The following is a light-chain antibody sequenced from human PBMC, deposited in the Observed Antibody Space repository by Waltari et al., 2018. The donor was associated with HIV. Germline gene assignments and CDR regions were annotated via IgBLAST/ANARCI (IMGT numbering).Light chain of an antibody. Sequence: DIVLTQSPATLSLSQGARATLSCRASQSVSSYLAWYQQKPGQAPRLLIYGASSRATGIPARFSGSGSGTDFTLTISSLEPGDFGVYYCHQRSNWPITFGQGTRLEI. CDR3: HQRSNWPIT. CDR1: QSVSSY. J-gene: IGKJ5*01. V-gene: IGKV3-11*01. CDR2: GAS.